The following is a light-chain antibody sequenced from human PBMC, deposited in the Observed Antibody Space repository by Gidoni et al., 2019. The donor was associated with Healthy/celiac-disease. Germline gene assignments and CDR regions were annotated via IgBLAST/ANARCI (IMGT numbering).Light chain of an antibody. J-gene: IGLJ2*01. V-gene: IGLV2-14*01. CDR1: SSDVGGYND. CDR2: EGS. CDR3: SSYTSSSTVV. Sequence: SALTQPASVSGSPGPSITIPCTGTSSDVGGYNDVSWYQQHPGKAPTLMIYEGSNRPSGVSNRFAGSKAGNTASLTISGLEEEDEDEYYCSSYTSSSTVVFGGGTKLTVL.